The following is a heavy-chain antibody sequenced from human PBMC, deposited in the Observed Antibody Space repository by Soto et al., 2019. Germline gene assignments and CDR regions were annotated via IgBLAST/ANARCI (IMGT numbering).Heavy chain of an antibody. CDR3: ASSGRGRPRFESKEGSSTKY. D-gene: IGHD1-26*01. Sequence: QVQLQQWGAGLLKPSETLSLTCAVYGGSFSGYYWSWIRQPPGKGLEWVGEINHSGSTNYNPSLNSRVTISVDTSKNQFSLKLSSVTAADTAVYYCASSGRGRPRFESKEGSSTKYWGQGTLVTVSS. CDR1: GGSFSGYY. CDR2: INHSGST. J-gene: IGHJ4*02. V-gene: IGHV4-34*01.